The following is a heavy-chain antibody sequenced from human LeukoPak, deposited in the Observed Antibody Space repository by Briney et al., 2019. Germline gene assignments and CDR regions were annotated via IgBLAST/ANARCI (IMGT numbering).Heavy chain of an antibody. V-gene: IGHV4-4*07. D-gene: IGHD6-13*01. CDR2: IYTSGST. J-gene: IGHJ4*02. CDR1: GGSISSYY. Sequence: SETLSLTCTVSGGSISSYYWSWIRQPAGKGLEWIGRIYTSGSTNYNPSLKSRVTMSVDTSKNQFSLKLSSVTAADTAVYYSARDTSYSSSWTHDYWGQGTLVTVSS. CDR3: ARDTSYSSSWTHDY.